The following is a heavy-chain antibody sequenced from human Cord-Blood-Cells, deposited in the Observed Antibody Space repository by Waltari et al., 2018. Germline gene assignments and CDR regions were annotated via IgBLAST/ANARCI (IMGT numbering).Heavy chain of an antibody. V-gene: IGHV1-18*01. CDR2: ISAYNGNT. D-gene: IGHD6-19*01. J-gene: IGHJ4*02. CDR3: ARTRIAVAGTRGDY. Sequence: QVQLVQYGAAVKKPGATVKVSCKASAYTFTSYSISWVRQAPGQGLEWMGWISAYNGNTNYAQKLQGRVTMTTDTSTSTAYMELRSLRSDDTAVYYCARTRIAVAGTRGDYWGQGTLVTVSS. CDR1: AYTFTSYS.